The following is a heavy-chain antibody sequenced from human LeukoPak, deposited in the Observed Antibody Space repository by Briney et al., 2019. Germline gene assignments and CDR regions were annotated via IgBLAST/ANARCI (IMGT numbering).Heavy chain of an antibody. CDR3: ARTAASGSDSRLDY. CDR1: GGSFSGYY. CDR2: IYYSGST. J-gene: IGHJ4*02. D-gene: IGHD3-22*01. V-gene: IGHV4-30-4*08. Sequence: SETLPLTCAVYGGSFSGYYWSWIRQPPGKGLEWIGYIYYSGSTYYSPSLKSRVTISVDTSKNQFSLKLSSVTAADTAVYYCARTAASGSDSRLDYWGQGTLVTVSS.